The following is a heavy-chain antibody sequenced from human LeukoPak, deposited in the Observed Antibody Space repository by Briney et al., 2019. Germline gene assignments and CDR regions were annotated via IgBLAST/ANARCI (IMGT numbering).Heavy chain of an antibody. CDR2: VYPGDSDT. Sequence: GESLKISCKGSGYSFTSYWIGWVRQMPGKGLELMGIVYPGDSDTRYSPSFQGQVTISADKSISTAYLQWSSLKASDTAMYYCERLEGYNWNDMGYWGQGTLVTVSS. CDR3: ERLEGYNWNDMGY. CDR1: GYSFTSYW. V-gene: IGHV5-51*01. D-gene: IGHD1-20*01. J-gene: IGHJ4*02.